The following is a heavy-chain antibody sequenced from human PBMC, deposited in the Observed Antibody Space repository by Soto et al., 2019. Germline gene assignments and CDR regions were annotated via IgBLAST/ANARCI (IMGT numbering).Heavy chain of an antibody. J-gene: IGHJ5*02. V-gene: IGHV1-46*01. CDR3: ARELITMVRGVTPQGWFDP. CDR2: INPSGGST. D-gene: IGHD3-10*01. CDR1: RSTFMTYY. Sequence: ASVKVSCKASRSTFMTYYMHWVRQAPGQGPEWMGIINPSGGSTNYAQKLQGRVTMTTDTSTSTAYMELRSLRSDDTAVYYCARELITMVRGVTPQGWFDPWGQGTLVTVSS.